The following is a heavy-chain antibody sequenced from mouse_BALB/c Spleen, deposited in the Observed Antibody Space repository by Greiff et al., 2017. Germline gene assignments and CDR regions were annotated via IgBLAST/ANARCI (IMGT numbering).Heavy chain of an antibody. CDR1: GYTFTDYA. D-gene: IGHD4-1*01. J-gene: IGHJ4*01. CDR3: ARNSGTGAMDY. CDR2: ISTYYGDA. V-gene: IGHV1S137*01. Sequence: QVQLQQSGAELVRPGVSVKISCKGSGYTFTDYAMHWVKQSHAKSLEWIGVISTYYGDASYNQKFKGKATMTVDKSSSTAYMELARLTSEDSAIYYCARNSGTGAMDYWGQGTSVTVSS.